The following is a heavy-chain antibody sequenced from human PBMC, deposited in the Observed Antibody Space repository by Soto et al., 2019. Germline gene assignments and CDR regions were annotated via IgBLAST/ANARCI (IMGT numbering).Heavy chain of an antibody. CDR3: ASASCSCNGALRFDY. V-gene: IGHV3-48*01. D-gene: IGHD6-13*01. CDR1: GFTFSSYS. J-gene: IGHJ4*02. CDR2: ISSSSSTI. Sequence: EVQLVESGGGLVQPGGSLRLSCAASGFTFSSYSMNWVRQAPGKGLEWVSYISSSSSTIYYADSVKGRFTISRDNAKNAMYLQRNGRRAEGTAVYYCASASCSCNGALRFDYWGQGTLFTVSP.